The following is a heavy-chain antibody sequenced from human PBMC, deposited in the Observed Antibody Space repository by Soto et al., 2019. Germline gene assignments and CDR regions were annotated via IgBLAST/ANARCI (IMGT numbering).Heavy chain of an antibody. J-gene: IGHJ3*02. V-gene: IGHV4-34*01. D-gene: IGHD1-1*01. Sequence: QVQLQQWGAGLLKPSETLSLTCAVFGGSVNSGNYYWSWIRQPPGKGLEWIGEMSHSGGTHFNPSLKSRVTISVDTSKIPFSLKMSSVTAADTALYYCARVERGTATTVVDAFDIWGPGTMVTVSS. CDR1: GGSVNSGNYY. CDR3: ARVERGTATTVVDAFDI. CDR2: MSHSGGT.